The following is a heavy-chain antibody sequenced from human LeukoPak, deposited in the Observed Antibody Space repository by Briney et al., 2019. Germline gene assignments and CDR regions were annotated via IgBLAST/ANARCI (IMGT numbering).Heavy chain of an antibody. D-gene: IGHD1-26*01. Sequence: SVKVSCKASGGTFSSYAISWVRQAPGQGLEWMGRIIPIFGTANYAQKFQGRVTITTDESTSTAYMELSSLRSEDTAVYYCARADKWELLPGNFDYWGQGTLVTVSS. CDR3: ARADKWELLPGNFDY. CDR2: IIPIFGTA. V-gene: IGHV1-69*05. CDR1: GGTFSSYA. J-gene: IGHJ4*02.